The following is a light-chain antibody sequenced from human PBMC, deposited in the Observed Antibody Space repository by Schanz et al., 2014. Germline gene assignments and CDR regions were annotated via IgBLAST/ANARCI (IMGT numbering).Light chain of an antibody. V-gene: IGKV3-11*01. CDR1: QSVSHY. CDR3: QQRGNWPLT. Sequence: EIVLTQSPATLSLSPGERATLSCRASQSVSHYLAWYQQKPAQAPRLLIYDASNRATGIPARFSGSGSGTDFTLTISSLEPEDFAVYYCQQRGNWPLTFGGGTKVEIK. CDR2: DAS. J-gene: IGKJ4*01.